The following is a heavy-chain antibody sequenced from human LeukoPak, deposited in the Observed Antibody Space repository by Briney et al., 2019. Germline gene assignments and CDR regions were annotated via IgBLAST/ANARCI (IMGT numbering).Heavy chain of an antibody. J-gene: IGHJ4*02. CDR2: TYYRSKWYN. D-gene: IGHD3-22*01. CDR1: GDSVSSNSAA. Sequence: SQTLSLTCAISGDSVSSNSAAWNWIRQSPSRGLEWLGRTYYRSKWYNDYAVSVKSRITINPDTCKNQFSLQLNSVTPEDTAVYYCARVRYYDSSGYYQDYYFDYWGQGTLVTVSS. CDR3: ARVRYYDSSGYYQDYYFDY. V-gene: IGHV6-1*01.